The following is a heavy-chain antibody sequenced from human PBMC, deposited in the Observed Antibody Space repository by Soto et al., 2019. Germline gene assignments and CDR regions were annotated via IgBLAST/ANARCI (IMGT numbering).Heavy chain of an antibody. D-gene: IGHD1-20*01. V-gene: IGHV3-33*01. CDR2: IWYDGSNK. J-gene: IGHJ6*02. Sequence: GGSLRLSCAASGFTFSSYGMHWVRQAPGKGLEWVAVIWYDGSNKYYADSVKGRFTISRDNSKNTLYLQMNSLRAEDTAVYYCARDLAGLITGTTIYYYYGMDVWGQGTTVTVSS. CDR3: ARDLAGLITGTTIYYYYGMDV. CDR1: GFTFSSYG.